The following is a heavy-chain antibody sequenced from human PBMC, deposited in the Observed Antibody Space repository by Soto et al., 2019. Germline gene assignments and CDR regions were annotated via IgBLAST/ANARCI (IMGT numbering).Heavy chain of an antibody. J-gene: IGHJ4*02. Sequence: QVQLQQWGAGLLKPSETLSLTCAVYGGSFSGYYWTWIRQPPGTGLEWIGEIKHSGSTNYNPSLTSLVTLSVVTAKNLLSMMVSSVTAADTAVNYCAIYKITGLFDYWGQGTLVTVSS. D-gene: IGHD2-8*02. V-gene: IGHV4-34*01. CDR3: AIYKITGLFDY. CDR1: GGSFSGYY. CDR2: IKHSGST.